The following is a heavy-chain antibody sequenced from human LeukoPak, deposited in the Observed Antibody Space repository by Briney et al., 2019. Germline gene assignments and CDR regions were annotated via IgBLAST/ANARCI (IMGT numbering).Heavy chain of an antibody. CDR2: INPNSGGT. D-gene: IGHD2-2*01. CDR3: ARGNIVVVPAAKGRVGVDV. CDR1: GYTFTGYY. Sequence: ASVKVSCKASGYTFTGYYMHWVRQAPGQGLEWMGWINPNSGGTNYAQKFQGRVTMTRDTSISTAYMELSRLRSDDTAVYYCARGNIVVVPAAKGRVGVDVWGQGTTVTVSS. J-gene: IGHJ6*02. V-gene: IGHV1-2*02.